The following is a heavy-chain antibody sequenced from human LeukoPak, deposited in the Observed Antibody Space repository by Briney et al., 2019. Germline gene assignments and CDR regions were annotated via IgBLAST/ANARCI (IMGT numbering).Heavy chain of an antibody. D-gene: IGHD3-3*01. Sequence: GGSLRLSCAASGFSVSRYWMIWVRQAPGKGLELVANIKQDRSEKYYVDSVKGRFTISRDNAKNSLYLQMNSLRAEDTAVYYCARLREIPVFGVVTKSTSYFDYWGQGTLVTVSS. CDR2: IKQDRSEK. CDR3: ARLREIPVFGVVTKSTSYFDY. J-gene: IGHJ4*02. V-gene: IGHV3-7*01. CDR1: GFSVSRYW.